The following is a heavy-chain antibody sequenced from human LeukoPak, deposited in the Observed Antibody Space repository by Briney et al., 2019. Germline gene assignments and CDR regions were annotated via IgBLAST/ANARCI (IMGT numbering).Heavy chain of an antibody. CDR2: IKQDGSEK. V-gene: IGHV3-7*04. Sequence: PGGSLRLSCAASGFTFSSYWMSWVRQAPGKGLEWVANIKQDGSEKYYVDSVKGRFTISRDNAKNSLYLQMNSLRAEDTAVYYCARDESGYCSGGSCYQLVREGRFDYWGQGTLVTVSS. CDR1: GFTFSSYW. CDR3: ARDESGYCSGGSCYQLVREGRFDY. J-gene: IGHJ4*02. D-gene: IGHD2-15*01.